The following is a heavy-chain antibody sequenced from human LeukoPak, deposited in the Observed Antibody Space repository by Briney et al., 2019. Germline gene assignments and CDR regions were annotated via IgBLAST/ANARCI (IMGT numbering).Heavy chain of an antibody. CDR1: GVSVSNYY. CDR3: ASTHYYDSSGYFSAFDI. Sequence: SETLSLTCTVSGVSVSNYYCTWIRQPPGKGLEWIGYFYYTGSTFYNPSLKSRVTISVDTSNNQCSLKLNSVTAADTAVYYCASTHYYDSSGYFSAFDIWGQGTTVTVSS. CDR2: FYYTGST. V-gene: IGHV4-59*08. D-gene: IGHD3-22*01. J-gene: IGHJ3*02.